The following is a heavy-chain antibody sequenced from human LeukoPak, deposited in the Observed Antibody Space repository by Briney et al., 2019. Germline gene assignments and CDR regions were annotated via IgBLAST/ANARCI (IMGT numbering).Heavy chain of an antibody. CDR2: IYTSGST. CDR3: AREGSTSPAWFDP. CDR1: GGSISSGSYY. J-gene: IGHJ5*02. V-gene: IGHV4-61*02. Sequence: SETLSLTCTVSGGSISSGSYYWSWIRQPAGKGLEWIGRIYTSGSTNYNPSLKSRVAMSVDTSKNQFSLKLGSVTAADTAVYYCAREGSTSPAWFDPWGQGTLVTVSS. D-gene: IGHD2-2*01.